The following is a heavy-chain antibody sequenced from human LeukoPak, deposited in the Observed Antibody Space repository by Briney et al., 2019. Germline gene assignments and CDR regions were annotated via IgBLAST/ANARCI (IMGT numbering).Heavy chain of an antibody. J-gene: IGHJ6*02. CDR2: ISAYNGNT. V-gene: IGHV1-18*01. CDR1: GHTFTSYG. Sequence: GASVKVSCKASGHTFTSYGISWVRQAPGQGLEWMGWISAYNGNTNYAQKLQGRVTMTTDTSTSTAYMELRSLRSDDTAVYYCARDPYDFWSGYYGDYYYGMDVWGQGTTVTVSS. CDR3: ARDPYDFWSGYYGDYYYGMDV. D-gene: IGHD3-3*01.